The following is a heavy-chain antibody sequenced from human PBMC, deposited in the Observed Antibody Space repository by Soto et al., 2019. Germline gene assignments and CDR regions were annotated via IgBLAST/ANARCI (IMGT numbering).Heavy chain of an antibody. Sequence: ASVKVSCKTSGFTFTTFPLHWVREAPGQRLEWLGYINAGNGNTKYSQKFQDRVTISRDTSARTAYMELNSLTYEDTAIYYCARLRVDICTASLFDYWGQGTLATVSS. J-gene: IGHJ4*02. D-gene: IGHD3-9*01. CDR3: ARLRVDICTASLFDY. V-gene: IGHV1-3*01. CDR1: GFTFTTFP. CDR2: INAGNGNT.